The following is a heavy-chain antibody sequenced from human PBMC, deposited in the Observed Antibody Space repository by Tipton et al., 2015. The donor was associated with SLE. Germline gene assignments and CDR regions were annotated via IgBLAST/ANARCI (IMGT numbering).Heavy chain of an antibody. CDR3: AKASLEDGSGGYPDY. CDR2: IIGGGGGT. Sequence: SLRLSCAASGFTISPYAMSWVRQAPGKGLECVSIIGGGGGTYYADSVKGRFTISRDNSKNTVSLQMTSLRADDRAVYYCAKASLEDGSGGYPDYWGQGTLVTVS. J-gene: IGHJ4*02. D-gene: IGHD6-19*01. V-gene: IGHV3-23*01. CDR1: GFTISPYA.